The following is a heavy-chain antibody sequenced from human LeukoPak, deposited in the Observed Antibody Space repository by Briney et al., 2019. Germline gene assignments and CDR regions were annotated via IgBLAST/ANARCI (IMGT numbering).Heavy chain of an antibody. Sequence: KPGGSLRLSCAASGFTVSSNYMSWVRQAPGKGLEWVSIISSSSSIYHADSVKGRFTISRDNAKNSLYLQMNSLRAEDTAVYYCARDDVVAATVDYWGQGTLVTVSS. V-gene: IGHV3-69-1*01. J-gene: IGHJ4*02. CDR1: GFTVSSNY. CDR2: ISSSSSI. D-gene: IGHD2-15*01. CDR3: ARDDVVAATVDY.